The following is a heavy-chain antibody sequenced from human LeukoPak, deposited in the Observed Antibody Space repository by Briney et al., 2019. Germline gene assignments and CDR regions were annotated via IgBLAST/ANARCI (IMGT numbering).Heavy chain of an antibody. CDR1: GGTFSSYA. D-gene: IGHD1-20*01. J-gene: IGHJ4*02. V-gene: IGHV1-69*05. CDR3: ARGNWNPTATFDY. Sequence: GASVKVSCKASGGTFSSYAISWVRQAPGQGLEWMGRIIPIFGTANYAQKCQGRVTITTDESTSTAYMELSSLRSEDTAVYYCARGNWNPTATFDYWGQGTLVTVSS. CDR2: IIPIFGTA.